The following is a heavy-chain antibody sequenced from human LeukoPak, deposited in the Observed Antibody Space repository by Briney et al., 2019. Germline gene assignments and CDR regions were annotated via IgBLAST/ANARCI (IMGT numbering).Heavy chain of an antibody. CDR3: AKVGMTTVTRGGDY. CDR1: GFTFSSYA. Sequence: GGSLRLSCAATGFTFSSYAMSWVRQAPGKGLEWVSAISGSGGSTYYADSVKGRFTISRDNSKNTLYLQTNSLRAEDTAVYYCAKVGMTTVTRGGDYWGQGTLVTVSS. J-gene: IGHJ4*02. D-gene: IGHD4-17*01. V-gene: IGHV3-23*01. CDR2: ISGSGGST.